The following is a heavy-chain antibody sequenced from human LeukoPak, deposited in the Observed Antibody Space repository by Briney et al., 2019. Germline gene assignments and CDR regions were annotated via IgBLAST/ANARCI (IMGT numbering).Heavy chain of an antibody. CDR3: AKIAAAGTYQSPYYYGMDV. Sequence: SETLSLTCTVSGGSISSYYWGWIRQPPGKGLEWIGYIYYSGSTNYNPSLKSRVTISVDTSKNQFSLKLSSVTAADTAVYYCAKIAAAGTYQSPYYYGMDVWGQGTTVTVSS. V-gene: IGHV4-59*01. CDR1: GGSISSYY. CDR2: IYYSGST. J-gene: IGHJ6*02. D-gene: IGHD6-13*01.